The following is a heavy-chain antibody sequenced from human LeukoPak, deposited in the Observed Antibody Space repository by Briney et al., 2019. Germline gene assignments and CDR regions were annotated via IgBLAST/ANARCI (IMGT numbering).Heavy chain of an antibody. CDR2: IYYSGST. Sequence: PSETLSLTCIVSGGSISSYYWSWIRQPPGKGLEWIGYIYYSGSTNYNPSLKSRVTISVDTSKNQFSLKLSSVTAADTAVYYCARIAVAGPYDAFDIWGQGTMVTVSS. J-gene: IGHJ3*02. V-gene: IGHV4-59*01. CDR1: GGSISSYY. CDR3: ARIAVAGPYDAFDI. D-gene: IGHD6-19*01.